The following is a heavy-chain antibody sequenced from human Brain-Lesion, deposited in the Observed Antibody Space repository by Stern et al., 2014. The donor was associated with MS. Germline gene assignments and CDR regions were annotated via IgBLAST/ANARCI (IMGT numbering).Heavy chain of an antibody. CDR3: ATYYYDSTGYNDF. V-gene: IGHV1-2*04. D-gene: IGHD3-22*01. J-gene: IGHJ4*02. CDR1: GYTFTGYY. CDR2: ITPKSGGT. Sequence: QVQLVESGAEVMQPGASVKVSCKASGYTFTGYYMHWVRQAPGQGLEWMGWITPKSGGTNYAQKFKGWVTMTTDTSINPAAMKLSELRSDDSAVYYCATYYYDSTGYNDFWGRGTLVTVSS.